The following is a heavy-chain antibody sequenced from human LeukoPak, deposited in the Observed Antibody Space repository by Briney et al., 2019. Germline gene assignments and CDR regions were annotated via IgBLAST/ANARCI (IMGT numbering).Heavy chain of an antibody. V-gene: IGHV3-21*01. D-gene: IGHD2-2*01. Sequence: GGSLRLSCAASGFTFSSYSMNWVRQAPGKGLEWVSSISSSSSYIYYTDSVKDRFTISRDNSKNTLYLQINSLRVEDTALYYCARGVARSSTSSVDYWGQGTLVTVSS. CDR3: ARGVARSSTSSVDY. CDR1: GFTFSSYS. CDR2: ISSSSSYI. J-gene: IGHJ4*02.